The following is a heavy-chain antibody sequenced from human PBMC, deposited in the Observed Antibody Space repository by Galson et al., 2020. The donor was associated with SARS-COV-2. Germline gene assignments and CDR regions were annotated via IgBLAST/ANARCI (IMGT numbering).Heavy chain of an antibody. J-gene: IGHJ6*02. Sequence: SETLSLTCTVSGGSISSGGYYWSWIRQHPGKGLEWIGYIYYSGSTYYNPSLKSRVTISVDTSKNQFSLKLSSVTAADTAVYYCARDLYFYDILTGLYYYYGMDVWGQGTTVTVSS. V-gene: IGHV4-31*03. D-gene: IGHD3-9*01. CDR3: ARDLYFYDILTGLYYYYGMDV. CDR2: IYYSGST. CDR1: GGSISSGGYY.